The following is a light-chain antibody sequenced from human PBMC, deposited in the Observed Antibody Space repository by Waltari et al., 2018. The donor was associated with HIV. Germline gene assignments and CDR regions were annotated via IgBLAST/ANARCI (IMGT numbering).Light chain of an antibody. CDR3: AAWDDSLSGHVV. CDR1: SSHIGSNY. J-gene: IGLJ2*01. CDR2: RSN. V-gene: IGLV1-47*01. Sequence: QSVLTQPPSASGTPGQRVTISCSGSSSHIGSNYFSWYQHLPGKAPKLLIYRSNQRPSGVPGRFSGSKSGTSASLAISGLRSEDEADYYCAAWDDSLSGHVVFGGGTKLTVL.